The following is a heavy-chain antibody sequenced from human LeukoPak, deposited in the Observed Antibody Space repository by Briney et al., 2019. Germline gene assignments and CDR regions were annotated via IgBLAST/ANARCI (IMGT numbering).Heavy chain of an antibody. CDR1: VGSVSSGSYY. CDR3: ARDTGGGWNVD. D-gene: IGHD1-1*01. J-gene: IGHJ4*02. V-gene: IGHV4-61*01. Sequence: PSETLSLTCTVSVGSVSSGSYYWSWIRQPPGKGLEWIGYIYYSGSTNYNPSLKSRVTISVDTSKNQFSLKLSSVTAADTAVYYCARDTGGGWNVDWGQGTLVTVSS. CDR2: IYYSGST.